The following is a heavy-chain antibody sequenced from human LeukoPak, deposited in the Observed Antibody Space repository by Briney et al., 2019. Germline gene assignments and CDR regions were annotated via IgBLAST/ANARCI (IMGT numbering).Heavy chain of an antibody. Sequence: GASVKVSCKASGGTFSSYAISWVRQAPGQGLEWMGGIIPIFGTANYAQKFRGRVTITADKSTSTAYMELSSLRSEDTAVYYWAREGRQRGLTYYAFDIWGQGTMVTVSS. D-gene: IGHD1-14*01. CDR2: IIPIFGTA. V-gene: IGHV1-69*06. CDR3: AREGRQRGLTYYAFDI. CDR1: GGTFSSYA. J-gene: IGHJ3*02.